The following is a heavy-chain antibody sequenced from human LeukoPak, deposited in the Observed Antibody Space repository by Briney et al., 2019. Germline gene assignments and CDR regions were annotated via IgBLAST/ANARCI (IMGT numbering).Heavy chain of an antibody. Sequence: GASVKVSCKASGYTFTSYAMNWVRQAPGQGLEWMGWINTNTGNPTYAHGFTGRFVFSLDTSVSTAYLQISSLKAEDTAVYYCAREFDSSSWYRQLSDYWGQGTLVTVSS. J-gene: IGHJ4*02. CDR1: GYTFTSYA. CDR2: INTNTGNP. D-gene: IGHD6-13*01. CDR3: AREFDSSSWYRQLSDY. V-gene: IGHV7-4-1*02.